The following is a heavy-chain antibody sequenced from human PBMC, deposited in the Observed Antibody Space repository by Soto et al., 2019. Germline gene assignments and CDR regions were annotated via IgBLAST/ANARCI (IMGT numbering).Heavy chain of an antibody. Sequence: GGSLRLSCAASVLTFSNAWMNWVRQAPGKGLEWVGRIKSKTDGGTTDYAAPVKGRFTISRDDSKNTVYLQMNSMKTEDTAVYYCITLYYDFWSGPPPTWGQGTMVTVSS. J-gene: IGHJ3*01. V-gene: IGHV3-15*07. CDR2: IKSKTDGGTT. D-gene: IGHD3-3*01. CDR1: VLTFSNAW. CDR3: ITLYYDFWSGPPPT.